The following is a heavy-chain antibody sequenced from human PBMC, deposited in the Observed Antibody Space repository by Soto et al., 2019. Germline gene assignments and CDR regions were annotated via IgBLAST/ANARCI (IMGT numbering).Heavy chain of an antibody. D-gene: IGHD1-26*01. J-gene: IGHJ4*02. V-gene: IGHV3-23*01. CDR3: ARRGSGSYYDY. CDR1: GFTFSSYA. Sequence: EVQLLESGGGLVQPGGSLRLSCAASGFTFSSYAMRWVRQAPGKGLEWVSAISGSGGSTYYADSVKGRFTISRDNSKNTLYLQMNTLRAEDTAVYYCARRGSGSYYDYWGQGTLVTVSS. CDR2: ISGSGGST.